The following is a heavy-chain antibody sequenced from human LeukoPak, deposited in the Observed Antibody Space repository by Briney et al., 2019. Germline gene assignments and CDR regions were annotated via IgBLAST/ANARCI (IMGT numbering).Heavy chain of an antibody. CDR2: INPSGGST. CDR1: GYTFTSYY. J-gene: IGHJ4*02. V-gene: IGHV1-46*01. CDR3: ARGGWALSPIDY. Sequence: EASVKVSCKASGYTFTSYYIHWVRQAPGQGLEWMGIINPSGGSTSYAQKFQGRVTMTRDISTSTVYMELSSLISEDTAVYYCARGGWALSPIDYWGQGTLVTVSS. D-gene: IGHD2-2*01.